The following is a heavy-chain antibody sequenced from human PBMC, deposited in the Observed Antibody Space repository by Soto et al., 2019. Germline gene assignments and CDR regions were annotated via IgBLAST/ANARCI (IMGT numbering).Heavy chain of an antibody. J-gene: IGHJ2*01. CDR2: ISYDGSNK. Sequence: QVQLVESGGGVVQPGRSLRLSCAASGFTFSSYAMHWVRQAPGKGLEWVAVISYDGSNKYYADSVKGRFTISRDNSKNTLYLQMNSLRPEDPAVYYCARPLWRDDYDWGYFDLWGRGNLVTVSS. D-gene: IGHD3-16*01. V-gene: IGHV3-30-3*01. CDR3: ARPLWRDDYDWGYFDL. CDR1: GFTFSSYA.